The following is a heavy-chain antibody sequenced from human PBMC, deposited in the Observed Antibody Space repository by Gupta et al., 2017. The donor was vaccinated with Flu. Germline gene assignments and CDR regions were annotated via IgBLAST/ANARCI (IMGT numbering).Heavy chain of an antibody. D-gene: IGHD5-12*01. Sequence: GVGVGWIRQPPGKALEWLALIYWNGDQRFSPSLKSRLTITKDTSKNQVVLTVPNMDPADTATYYCAHSPDSGYDPYYFDYWGRGTLVTVSS. V-gene: IGHV2-5*01. CDR3: AHSPDSGYDPYYFDY. J-gene: IGHJ4*02. CDR1: GVG. CDR2: IYWNGDQ.